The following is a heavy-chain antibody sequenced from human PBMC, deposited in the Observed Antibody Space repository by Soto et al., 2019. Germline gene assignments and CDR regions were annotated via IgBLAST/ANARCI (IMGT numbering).Heavy chain of an antibody. J-gene: IGHJ4*02. V-gene: IGHV1-18*01. CDR1: GYTFTSYG. CDR3: ARVQEWLRLPRHFDY. D-gene: IGHD5-12*01. CDR2: ISAYNGNT. Sequence: ASVKVSCKASGYTFTSYGISWVRQAPGQGLEWMGWISAYNGNTNYAQKLQGRVTMTTDTSASTAYMELRSLRSDDTAVYYCARVQEWLRLPRHFDYWGQGTLVTVSS.